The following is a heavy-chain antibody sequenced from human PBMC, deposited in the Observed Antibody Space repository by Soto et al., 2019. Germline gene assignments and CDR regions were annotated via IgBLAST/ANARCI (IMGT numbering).Heavy chain of an antibody. D-gene: IGHD6-13*01. Sequence: TGGSLRLSCAASGFTFSDYYMSWIRQAPGKGLEWVSYISSSGSTIYYADSVKGRFTISRDNAKNSLYLQMNSLRAEDTAVYYCARDGTAGPDAFDIWGQGTMVTVSS. CDR2: ISSSGSTI. V-gene: IGHV3-11*01. CDR1: GFTFSDYY. J-gene: IGHJ3*02. CDR3: ARDGTAGPDAFDI.